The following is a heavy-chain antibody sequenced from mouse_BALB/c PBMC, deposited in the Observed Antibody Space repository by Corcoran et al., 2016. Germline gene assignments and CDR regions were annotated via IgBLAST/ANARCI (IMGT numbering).Heavy chain of an antibody. V-gene: IGHV9-3-1*01. CDR2: INTYTGEP. D-gene: IGHD2-2*01. CDR1: GYTFTNYG. Sequence: QIQLVQSGPELKKPGETVKISCKASGYTFTNYGMNWVKQAPGKGLKWMGWINTYTGEPTYADDFKGRFAFSLETSASTAYLQINNPKNEDTATYFCATMVTMDYWGQGTSVTVSS. CDR3: ATMVTMDY. J-gene: IGHJ4*01.